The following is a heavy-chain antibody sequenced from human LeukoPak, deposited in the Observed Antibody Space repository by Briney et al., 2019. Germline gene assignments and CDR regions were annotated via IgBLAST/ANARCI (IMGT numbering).Heavy chain of an antibody. J-gene: IGHJ3*02. CDR1: GFTFSSFT. D-gene: IGHD2-21*02. CDR2: IISSSSYT. CDR3: ARDLAYCGGDCSAFDI. V-gene: IGHV3-21*01. Sequence: GGSLRLSCAASGFTFSSFTMNWVRQAPGKGLEWVSSIISSSSYTYYADSVKGRFTISRDNAKNSLYLQMNSLRAEDTAVYYCARDLAYCGGDCSAFDIWGRGTMVTVSS.